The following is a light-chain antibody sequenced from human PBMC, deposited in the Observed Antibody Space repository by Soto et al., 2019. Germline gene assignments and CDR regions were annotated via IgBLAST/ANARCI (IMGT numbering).Light chain of an antibody. Sequence: MSETPGERATVSCRASQSVSSYLAWYQHKPGQAPRLLIYDAFKRATGVPARFSGSGSGTDFTLTISRLEPEDFAVYFCQQYSDLPMTFGQGTRLEIK. V-gene: IGKV3-11*01. CDR1: QSVSSY. CDR2: DAF. CDR3: QQYSDLPMT. J-gene: IGKJ5*01.